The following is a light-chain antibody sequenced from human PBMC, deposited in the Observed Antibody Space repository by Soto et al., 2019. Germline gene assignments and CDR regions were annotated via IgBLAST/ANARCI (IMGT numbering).Light chain of an antibody. J-gene: IGKJ4*01. CDR3: QQHNNWPPLT. CDR2: DAS. CDR1: QSVGTN. V-gene: IGKV3-15*01. Sequence: EIVMTQSPATLSVSPGERVTLSCRASQSVGTNFAWYQQKPGQAPRLLIYDASTRATDIPARVSGSGSGTEFALTISSLQSKNSGGYYCQQHNNWPPLTFGGGTKVEI.